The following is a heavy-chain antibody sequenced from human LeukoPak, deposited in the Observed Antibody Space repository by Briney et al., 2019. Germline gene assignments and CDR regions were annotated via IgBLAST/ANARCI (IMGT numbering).Heavy chain of an antibody. D-gene: IGHD6-19*01. CDR2: INPNSGGT. V-gene: IGHV1-2*02. CDR3: ARGPGYSSGWYGVSGLDY. CDR1: GYMFTGYY. J-gene: IGHJ4*02. Sequence: ASVKVSCKASGYMFTGYYMHWVRQAPGQGLEWMGWINPNSGGTNYAQKFQGRVTITRDTSISTAYMELSRLRSDDTAVYYCARGPGYSSGWYGVSGLDYWGQGTLVTVSS.